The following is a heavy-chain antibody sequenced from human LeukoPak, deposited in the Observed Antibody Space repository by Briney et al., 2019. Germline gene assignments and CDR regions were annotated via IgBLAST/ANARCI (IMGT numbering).Heavy chain of an antibody. CDR2: IYYSGIT. D-gene: IGHD3-3*01. V-gene: IGHV4-39*01. CDR1: GGSISSSSYY. CDR3: ARSYVCFAVIIPDH. Sequence: PSETLSLTCTVSGGSISSSSYYWGWIRQPPGKGLEWIGSIYYSGITYQNASLKSRVTISVDTSKNQLSLKLSSVTAADTAVYYCARSYVCFAVIIPDHWGQGTLVTVSS. J-gene: IGHJ4*02.